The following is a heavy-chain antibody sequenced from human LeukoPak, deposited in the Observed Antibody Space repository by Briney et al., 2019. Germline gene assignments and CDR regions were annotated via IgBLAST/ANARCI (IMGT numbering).Heavy chain of an antibody. Sequence: ASVKVSCKASGYTFTSYYMHWVRQAPGQGLEWMGLINPTGGSTGYARKFQGRVTMTRDMSTSTDYMELSSLRSEDTAIYYCSRDNSVGDNAWWFDPWGQGTLVTVSS. CDR1: GYTFTSYY. V-gene: IGHV1-46*01. CDR2: INPTGGST. CDR3: SRDNSVGDNAWWFDP. D-gene: IGHD1-26*01. J-gene: IGHJ5*02.